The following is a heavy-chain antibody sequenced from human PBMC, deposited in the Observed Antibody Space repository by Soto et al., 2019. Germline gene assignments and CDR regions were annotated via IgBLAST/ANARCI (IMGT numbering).Heavy chain of an antibody. CDR3: ASQGAFDI. CDR2: TRNKANSYTT. Sequence: PGGSLRLSCAASGFTFSDHYMDWVRQAPGKGLEWVGRTRNKANSYTTEYAASVKGRFTISRDDSKHSLYLQMNSLKTEDTAVYYCASQGAFDIWGQGTMVTVS. V-gene: IGHV3-72*01. CDR1: GFTFSDHY. J-gene: IGHJ3*02.